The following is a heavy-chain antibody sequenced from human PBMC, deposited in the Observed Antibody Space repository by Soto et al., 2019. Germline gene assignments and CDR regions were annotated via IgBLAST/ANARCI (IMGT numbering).Heavy chain of an antibody. CDR2: ISAYNGNT. J-gene: IGHJ3*02. V-gene: IGHV1-18*01. CDR3: AIASGSYYRLGAFDI. Sequence: GASVEVSCKASGYTFASCGSSWVRQAPGQGLEWMGWISAYNGNTNYAQKLQGRVTMTTDTSTSTAYMELRSLRSDDTAVYYCAIASGSYYRLGAFDIWGQGTMVTVSS. CDR1: GYTFASCG. D-gene: IGHD1-26*01.